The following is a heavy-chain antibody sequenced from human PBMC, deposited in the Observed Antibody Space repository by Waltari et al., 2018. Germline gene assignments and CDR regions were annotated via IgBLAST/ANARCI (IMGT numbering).Heavy chain of an antibody. V-gene: IGHV3-23*03. CDR3: AKCTIARYYDFWSGYCFPWAHYYYYMDV. D-gene: IGHD3-3*01. Sequence: EVQLLESGGGLVQPGGSLRLSCAASGFTFSSYAMSWVRQAPGKGLEWVSVISSGGSTYYADSVKGRLTISRDNSKNTLYLQMNSLRAEDTAVYYCAKCTIARYYDFWSGYCFPWAHYYYYMDVWGKGTTVTVSS. J-gene: IGHJ6*03. CDR2: ISSGGST. CDR1: GFTFSSYA.